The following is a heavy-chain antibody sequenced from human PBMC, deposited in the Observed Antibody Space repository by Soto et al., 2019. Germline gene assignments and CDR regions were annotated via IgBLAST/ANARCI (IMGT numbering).Heavy chain of an antibody. D-gene: IGHD2-2*03. V-gene: IGHV1-69*06. CDR3: AKPYNGYCSSATCYRDNWFHP. CDR2: IIPIFGPA. Sequence: QVQLVQSGAEVKKPGSSVKVSCKASGGTFSSHAFTWVRQAPGQGLEWMGGIIPIFGPANYAQNFQGRVTIAADRSTSNIYMELSSLRYEDTAVYYCAKPYNGYCSSATCYRDNWFHPWGQGTLVTVSS. CDR1: GGTFSSHA. J-gene: IGHJ5*02.